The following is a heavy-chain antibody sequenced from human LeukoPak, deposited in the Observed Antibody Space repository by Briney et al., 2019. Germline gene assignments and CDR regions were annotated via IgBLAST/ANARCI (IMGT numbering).Heavy chain of an antibody. CDR3: SRTSDSAWYFDL. CDR2: VRSKNNYYAT. Sequence: GGSLKLSCAASGFTFSGSAMHWVRLASGKGLKWVGRVRSKNNYYATTYAASVRGRFTISRDDSKNMAYLQMDSLKAEDTAVYFCSRTSDSAWYFDLWGRGTLVTVSS. V-gene: IGHV3-73*01. CDR1: GFTFSGSA. D-gene: IGHD3-10*01. J-gene: IGHJ2*01.